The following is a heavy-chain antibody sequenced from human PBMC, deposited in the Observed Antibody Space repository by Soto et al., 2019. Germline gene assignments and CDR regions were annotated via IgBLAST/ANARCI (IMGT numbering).Heavy chain of an antibody. CDR1: GFAFSNYA. Sequence: EVQLLESGGGLVQPRGSLRLSCAASGFAFSNYAMTWVRQAPGKGLEWVSSISDGGGSTSYADSVRGRFTISRDNSKNTLYVQMNSLGAEDTAVYYCARPRGDYSNPFDLWGQGPLVTVSS. D-gene: IGHD4-4*01. CDR3: ARPRGDYSNPFDL. V-gene: IGHV3-23*01. CDR2: ISDGGGST. J-gene: IGHJ4*02.